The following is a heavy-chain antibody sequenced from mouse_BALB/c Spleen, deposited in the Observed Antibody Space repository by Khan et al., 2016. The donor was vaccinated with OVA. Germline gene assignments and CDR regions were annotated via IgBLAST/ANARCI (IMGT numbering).Heavy chain of an antibody. V-gene: IGHV2-3*01. Sequence: VQLLETGPGLVAPSQSLSITCTVSGFSLTSYGVNWVRQPPGKGLEWLGVIWGDGSTNYRSALISRLSISKDNSKSQVFLKLHSLQTDDTATYYCAKWGDLYAMDYWGQGTSVTVSS. CDR1: GFSLTSYG. D-gene: IGHD2-13*01. CDR2: IWGDGST. CDR3: AKWGDLYAMDY. J-gene: IGHJ4*01.